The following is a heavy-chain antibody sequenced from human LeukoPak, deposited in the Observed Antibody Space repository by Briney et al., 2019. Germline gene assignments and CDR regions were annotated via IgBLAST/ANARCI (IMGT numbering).Heavy chain of an antibody. D-gene: IGHD6-13*01. Sequence: PGGSLRLSCAASGFTFSSYAMSWVRQAPGKGLEWVSAINGSGGSTYYADSVKGRFTISRDNSKNTLYLQMNSLRAEDTAVYYCAKHLYSSRGPYYYYGMDVWGQGTTVTVSS. J-gene: IGHJ6*02. CDR2: INGSGGST. CDR1: GFTFSSYA. CDR3: AKHLYSSRGPYYYYGMDV. V-gene: IGHV3-23*01.